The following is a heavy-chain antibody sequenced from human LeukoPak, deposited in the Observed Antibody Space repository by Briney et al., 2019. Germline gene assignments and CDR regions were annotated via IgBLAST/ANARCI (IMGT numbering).Heavy chain of an antibody. CDR3: AAPYTSSWFAL. CDR2: IVVDSDNT. V-gene: IGHV1-58*01. Sequence: SVKVSCKASGFTFTSRSSVQWVRQARGQRLEWIGWIVVDSDNTNYAENFQERVTITRDMSASTSYMELSSLRSEDTAVYFCAAPYTSSWFALWGQGTLVTVSS. D-gene: IGHD6-13*01. J-gene: IGHJ5*02. CDR1: GFTFTSRSS.